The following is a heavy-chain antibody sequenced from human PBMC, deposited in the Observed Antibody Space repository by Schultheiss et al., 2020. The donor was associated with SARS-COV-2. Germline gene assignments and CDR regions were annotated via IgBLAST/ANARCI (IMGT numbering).Heavy chain of an antibody. CDR2: IIPIFGTA. CDR3: ALYDSSGGGGAFDI. D-gene: IGHD3-22*01. Sequence: SVKVSCKASGGTFSSYTISWVRQAPGQGLEWMGGIIPIFGTANYAQKFQGRVTITADKSTSTAYMELRSLRSDDTAVYYCALYDSSGGGGAFDIWGQGTMVTVSS. J-gene: IGHJ3*02. CDR1: GGTFSSYT. V-gene: IGHV1-69*06.